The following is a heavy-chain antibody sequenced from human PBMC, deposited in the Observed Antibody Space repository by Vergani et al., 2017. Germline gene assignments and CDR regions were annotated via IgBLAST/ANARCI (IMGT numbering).Heavy chain of an antibody. Sequence: QVQLQESGPGLVRPSETLSLTCTVSGGSLSGYYWNCIRQTPGVGLEWIGYVEDNGYFNYNPSLKTRVSMSSDNSNNQFSLMLISVTVADTAVYYYATSIVSRNPPDYFDNWGQGTLVTVSS. CDR1: GGSLSGYY. J-gene: IGHJ4*02. CDR3: ATSIVSRNPPDYFDN. V-gene: IGHV4-59*01. CDR2: VEDNGYF. D-gene: IGHD1-14*01.